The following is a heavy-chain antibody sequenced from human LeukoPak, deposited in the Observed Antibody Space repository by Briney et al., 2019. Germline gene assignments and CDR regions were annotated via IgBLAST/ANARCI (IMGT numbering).Heavy chain of an antibody. Sequence: GRSLRLSCAASGFTFSSYAMHWVRQAPGKGLEWVAVISYDGSNKYYADSVKGRFTISRDNSKNTLYLQMNSLRAEDTAVYYCASMRWVPAAIRPQYYYYYGMDVWGQGTTVTVSS. V-gene: IGHV3-30-3*01. J-gene: IGHJ6*02. CDR3: ASMRWVPAAIRPQYYYYYGMDV. CDR1: GFTFSSYA. CDR2: ISYDGSNK. D-gene: IGHD2-2*01.